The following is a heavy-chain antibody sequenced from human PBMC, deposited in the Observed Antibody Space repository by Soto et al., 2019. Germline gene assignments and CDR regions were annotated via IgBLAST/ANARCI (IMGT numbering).Heavy chain of an antibody. D-gene: IGHD3-10*01. V-gene: IGHV1-69*02. CDR1: GDTFNFYT. Sequence: QVQLVQSGADVQRPGSSVRVSCKASGDTFNFYTINWVRQAPGQGLQWMGRINPILSMSNYAPRFQGRVTMTADKSTSTAYMELSSLRSEGTAMYYCATSYGSGYRAFDSWGQGALVTVSS. J-gene: IGHJ4*02. CDR3: ATSYGSGYRAFDS. CDR2: INPILSMS.